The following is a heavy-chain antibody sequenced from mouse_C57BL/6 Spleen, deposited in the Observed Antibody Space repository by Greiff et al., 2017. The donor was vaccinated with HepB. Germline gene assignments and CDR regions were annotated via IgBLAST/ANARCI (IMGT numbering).Heavy chain of an antibody. CDR1: GFTFSDYY. V-gene: IGHV5-16*01. D-gene: IGHD2-4*01. J-gene: IGHJ4*01. Sequence: EVQVVESEGGLVQPGSSMKLSCTASGFTFSDYYMAWVRQVPEKGLEWVANINYDGSSTYYLDSLKSRFIISRDNAKNILYLQMSSLKSEDTATYYCARAGSYDYGAMDYWGQGTSVTVSS. CDR3: ARAGSYDYGAMDY. CDR2: INYDGSST.